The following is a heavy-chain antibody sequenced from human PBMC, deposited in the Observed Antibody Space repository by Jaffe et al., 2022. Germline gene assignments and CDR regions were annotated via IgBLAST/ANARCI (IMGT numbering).Heavy chain of an antibody. CDR2: IRSKAYGGTT. J-gene: IGHJ6*03. D-gene: IGHD3-10*01. V-gene: IGHV3-49*04. Sequence: EVQLVESGGGLVQPGRSLRLSCTASGFTFGDYAMSWVRQAPGKGLEWVGFIRSKAYGGTTEYAASVKGRFTISRDDSKSIAYLQMNSLKTEDTAVYYCTSHLWFGELWYYYYYMDVWGKGTTVTVSS. CDR3: TSHLWFGELWYYYYYMDV. CDR1: GFTFGDYA.